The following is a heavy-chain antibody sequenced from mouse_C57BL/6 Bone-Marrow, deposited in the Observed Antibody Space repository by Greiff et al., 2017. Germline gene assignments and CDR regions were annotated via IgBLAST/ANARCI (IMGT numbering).Heavy chain of an antibody. J-gene: IGHJ1*03. CDR2: IYPSDSET. CDR1: GYTFTSYW. D-gene: IGHD1-1*01. Sequence: QVQLQQPGAELVRPGSSVKLSCKASGYTFTSYWMDWVKQRPGQGLEWIGNIYPSDSETHYNQKFKDKATLTVDKSSSTAYMQLSSLTSEDSAVYYCARFGFYYYGSSYGGYFDVWGTGTTVTVSS. CDR3: ARFGFYYYGSSYGGYFDV. V-gene: IGHV1-61*01.